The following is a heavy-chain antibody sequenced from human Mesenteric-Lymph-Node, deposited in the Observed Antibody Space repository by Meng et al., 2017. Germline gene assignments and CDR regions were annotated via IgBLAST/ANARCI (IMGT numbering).Heavy chain of an antibody. D-gene: IGHD3-16*01. J-gene: IGHJ5*02. CDR3: TKGGTSLYWFGP. CDR1: GYTFTGHY. Sequence: AQLVQSGAEVKKPGASVKVSCKASGYTFTGHYMHWVRQAPGQGLEWMGRINPGSGGTNYAQKFQGRVTMTRDTSINTAYMELSSLTSDDTAIYYCTKGGTSLYWFGPWGQGTLVTVSS. V-gene: IGHV1-2*06. CDR2: INPGSGGT.